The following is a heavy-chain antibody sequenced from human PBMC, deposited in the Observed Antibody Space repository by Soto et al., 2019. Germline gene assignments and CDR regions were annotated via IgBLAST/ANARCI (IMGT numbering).Heavy chain of an antibody. CDR2: IYYSGST. CDR3: AAKYNYDFWSGYYYYYGMDV. Sequence: SETLSLTCTVSGGSIRSSSCYWGWIRQPPGKGLEWIGSIYYSGSTYYNPSLKSRVTISVDTSKNQFSLKLSSVTAADTAVYYCAAKYNYDFWSGYYYYYGMDVWGQGTTVTGSS. J-gene: IGHJ6*02. D-gene: IGHD3-3*01. CDR1: GGSIRSSSCY. V-gene: IGHV4-39*01.